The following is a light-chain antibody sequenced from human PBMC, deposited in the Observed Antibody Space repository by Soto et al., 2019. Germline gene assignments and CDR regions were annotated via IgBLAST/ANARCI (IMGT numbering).Light chain of an antibody. V-gene: IGKV3-11*01. J-gene: IGKJ5*01. CDR1: QTVRNNY. Sequence: EIMLTQSPAILSVSPGERATLSCRASQTVRNNYLAWYQQKPGQAPRLLIYDASSRATGIPARFSGSGSGADFTLTISSLEPEDFAVYYCQQRSNWPITYGQGTRLEIK. CDR2: DAS. CDR3: QQRSNWPIT.